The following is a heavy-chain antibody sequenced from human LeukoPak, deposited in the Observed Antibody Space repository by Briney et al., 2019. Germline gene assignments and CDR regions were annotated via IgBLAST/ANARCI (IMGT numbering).Heavy chain of an antibody. CDR1: GFTFSSYS. CDR3: ARAKPPYSYYYMDV. V-gene: IGHV3-21*01. Sequence: GGSLRLSCAASGFTFSSYSMNWVRQAPGKGLEWVSSISSSSSYIYYADSVKGRFTISRDNAKNSLYLQMNSLRAEDTAVYYCARAKPPYSYYYMDVWGKGTTVTVSS. CDR2: ISSSSSYI. J-gene: IGHJ6*03.